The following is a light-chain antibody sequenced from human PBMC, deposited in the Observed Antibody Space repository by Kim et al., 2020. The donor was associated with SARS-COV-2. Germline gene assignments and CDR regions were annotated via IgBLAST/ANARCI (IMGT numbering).Light chain of an antibody. CDR3: NSRDSSGNHVV. Sequence: ALGQTGRITCHGDSLRSNYASWDQQKPGQAPVLVIYGKNSRPSGIPDRFSGSSSGNTASLTITGAQAEDEADYYCNSRDSSGNHVVFGGGTQLTVL. CDR2: GKN. CDR1: SLRSNY. V-gene: IGLV3-19*01. J-gene: IGLJ2*01.